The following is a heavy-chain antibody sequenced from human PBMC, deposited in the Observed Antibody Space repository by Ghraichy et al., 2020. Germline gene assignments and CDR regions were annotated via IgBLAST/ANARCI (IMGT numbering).Heavy chain of an antibody. CDR1: RFTFSSYA. J-gene: IGHJ4*02. V-gene: IGHV3-23*01. CDR3: AKDVLWHGVTHFDY. Sequence: GESLNISCAASRFTFSSYAMSWVRQAPGKGLEWVSTITNTGGSTYYADSVKGRFTISRDNSKDTLYLQMNSLRADDTALYYCAKDVLWHGVTHFDYWGQGTLVTVSS. CDR2: ITNTGGST. D-gene: IGHD2-21*01.